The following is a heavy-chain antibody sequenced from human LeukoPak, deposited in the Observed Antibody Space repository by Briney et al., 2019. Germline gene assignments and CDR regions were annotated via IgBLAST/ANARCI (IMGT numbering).Heavy chain of an antibody. D-gene: IGHD6-6*01. V-gene: IGHV1-69*05. CDR3: ATPGGGIAARFVY. Sequence: SVKVSCKPYGYTFNTYGITWVRQAPGQGLEWMGWIIPIFGTANYAQKFQGRVTITTDESTSTAYMELSSLRSEDTAVYYCATPGGGIAARFVYWGQGTLVTVSS. J-gene: IGHJ4*02. CDR2: IIPIFGTA. CDR1: GYTFNTYG.